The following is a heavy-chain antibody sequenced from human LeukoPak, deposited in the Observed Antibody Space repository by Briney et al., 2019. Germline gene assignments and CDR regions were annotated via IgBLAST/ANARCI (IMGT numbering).Heavy chain of an antibody. CDR3: ARETTYYYDSSRSGWLDP. CDR1: GFTFSSYG. Sequence: GGSLRLSCAASGFTFSSYGMHWVRQAPGKGLEWVAVIWYDGSNKYYADSVKGRFTISRDNSKNTLYLQMNSLRAEDTAVYYCARETTYYYDSSRSGWLDPWGQGTLVTVSS. J-gene: IGHJ5*02. D-gene: IGHD3-22*01. V-gene: IGHV3-33*08. CDR2: IWYDGSNK.